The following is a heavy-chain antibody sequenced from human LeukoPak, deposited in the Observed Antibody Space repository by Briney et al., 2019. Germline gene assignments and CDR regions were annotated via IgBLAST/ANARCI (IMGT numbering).Heavy chain of an antibody. J-gene: IGHJ4*02. D-gene: IGHD6-19*01. CDR1: GFTFSTYA. V-gene: IGHV3-23*01. CDR2: ISHSADST. CDR3: AKKGGSGHYEDYFDC. Sequence: PGGSLRLSCAASGFTFSTYAMSWVRQAPGKGLEWVSSISHSADSTDYADSVKGRFTISRDNSKNTLYLQMNSLRAEDTAVYYCAKKGGSGHYEDYFDCWGQGTLATVSS.